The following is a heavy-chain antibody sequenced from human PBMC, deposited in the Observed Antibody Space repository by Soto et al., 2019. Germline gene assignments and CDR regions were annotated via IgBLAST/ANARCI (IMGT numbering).Heavy chain of an antibody. CDR3: AKTVPYDSSGYYYYYYGMDV. CDR1: GFDFKTYT. Sequence: PGGSLRLSCVASGFDFKTYTINWVRQAPGKGLEWVSAISGSGGSTYYADSVKGRFTISRDNSKNTLYLQMNSLRAEDTAVYYCAKTVPYDSSGYYYYYYGMDVWGQGTTVTVSS. D-gene: IGHD3-22*01. V-gene: IGHV3-23*01. J-gene: IGHJ6*02. CDR2: ISGSGGST.